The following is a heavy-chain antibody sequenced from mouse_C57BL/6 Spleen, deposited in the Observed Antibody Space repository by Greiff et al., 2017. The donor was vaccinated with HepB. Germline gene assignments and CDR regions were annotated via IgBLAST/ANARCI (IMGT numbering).Heavy chain of an antibody. CDR3: AREGLPHYYAMDY. CDR1: GFTFSDYG. Sequence: EVQLQESGGGLVKPGGSLKLSCAASGFTFSDYGMHWVRQAPEKGLEWVAYISSGSSTIYYADTVKGRFTISRDNAKNTLFLQMTSLRSEDTAMYYCAREGLPHYYAMDYWGQGTSVTVSS. J-gene: IGHJ4*01. CDR2: ISSGSSTI. D-gene: IGHD2-2*01. V-gene: IGHV5-17*01.